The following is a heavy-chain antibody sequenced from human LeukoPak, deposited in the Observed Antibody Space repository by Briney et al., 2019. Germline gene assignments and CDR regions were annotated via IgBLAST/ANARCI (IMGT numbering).Heavy chain of an antibody. CDR2: IYHSGST. Sequence: PETLSLTCTVSGYSITSGYYWGWIRQPPGKGLEWIGTIYHSGSTYYNPSLKSRVTISVDTSKNQFSLKLSSVTAADTAVYYCARVFGSYYGSGSYRINWFDPWGQGTLVTVSS. CDR3: ARVFGSYYGSGSYRINWFDP. CDR1: GYSITSGYY. D-gene: IGHD3-10*01. J-gene: IGHJ5*02. V-gene: IGHV4-38-2*02.